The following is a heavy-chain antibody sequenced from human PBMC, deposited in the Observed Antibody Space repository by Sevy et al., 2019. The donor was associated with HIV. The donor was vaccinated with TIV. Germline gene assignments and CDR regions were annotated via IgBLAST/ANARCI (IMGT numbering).Heavy chain of an antibody. Sequence: GGSLRLSCAASAFTFSSYSMNWVRQAPGKGLEWVSYISSSTSTIYYADSVKGRFTISRDNARNSLYLQMNSLGAEDTAVYYCARLSGYSGSWSYFDYWGQGTLVTVSS. CDR3: ARLSGYSGSWSYFDY. CDR2: ISSSTSTI. J-gene: IGHJ4*02. D-gene: IGHD6-13*01. V-gene: IGHV3-48*01. CDR1: AFTFSSYS.